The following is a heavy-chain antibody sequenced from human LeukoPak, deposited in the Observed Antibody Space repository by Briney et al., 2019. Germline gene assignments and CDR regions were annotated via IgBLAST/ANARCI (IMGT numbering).Heavy chain of an antibody. Sequence: QAPXXXXXWVSVISGSGVSTYYADSVKGRFTISRDNSKNTLYLQMNSLRAEDTAVYYCAKSSSGYTDALDIWGQGTMVTVSS. CDR3: AKSSSGYTDALDI. D-gene: IGHD3-22*01. V-gene: IGHV3-23*01. CDR2: ISGSGVST. J-gene: IGHJ3*02.